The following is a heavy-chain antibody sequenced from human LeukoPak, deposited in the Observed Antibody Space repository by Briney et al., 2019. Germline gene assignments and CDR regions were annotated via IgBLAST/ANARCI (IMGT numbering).Heavy chain of an antibody. CDR2: INAGNGNT. J-gene: IGHJ4*02. V-gene: IGHV1-3*01. Sequence: ASVKVSCKASGYTFTSYAMHWVRQAPGQRLEWMGWINAGNGNTKYSQKFQGRVTITRDTSASTACMELSSLRSEDTAVYYCAKIAVAGNFDYWGQGTLVTVSS. CDR3: AKIAVAGNFDY. CDR1: GYTFTSYA. D-gene: IGHD6-19*01.